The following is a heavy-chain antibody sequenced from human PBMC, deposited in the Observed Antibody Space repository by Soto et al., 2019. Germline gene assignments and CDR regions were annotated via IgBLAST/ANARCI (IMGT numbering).Heavy chain of an antibody. CDR3: ARAPHPKPTPRTAPFDY. CDR2: IWYDGSNK. CDR1: GFTFSSYG. Sequence: QVQLVESGGGVVQPGRSLRLSCAASGFTFSSYGMHWVRQAPGKGLEWVAVIWYDGSNKYYADSVKGRFTISRDNSKNTLYLQMNSLRAEDTAVYYCARAPHPKPTPRTAPFDYWGQGTLVTVSS. V-gene: IGHV3-33*01. D-gene: IGHD5-18*01. J-gene: IGHJ4*02.